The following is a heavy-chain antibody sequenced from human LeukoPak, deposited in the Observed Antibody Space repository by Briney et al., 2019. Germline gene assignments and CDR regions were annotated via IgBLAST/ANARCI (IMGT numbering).Heavy chain of an antibody. Sequence: GGSLRLSCAVSGISVSSNYMNWVRQAPGKGLEWVSVIYGGDTTYYADSVKGRCTISRDNSKNTLYLKMTRLRAEDTAVYYCAQKGRYSYGYGTHYFDYWGQGTLVTVSS. D-gene: IGHD5-18*01. CDR3: AQKGRYSYGYGTHYFDY. CDR2: IYGGDTT. J-gene: IGHJ4*02. CDR1: GISVSSNY. V-gene: IGHV3-53*01.